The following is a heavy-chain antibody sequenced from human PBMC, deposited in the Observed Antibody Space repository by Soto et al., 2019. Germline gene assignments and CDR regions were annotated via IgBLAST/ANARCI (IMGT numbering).Heavy chain of an antibody. Sequence: EVQLVESGGGLVQFGGSLRLSCAASGFTFSSYWMHWVRQVPGKGLVWVSRIKGDGTNAGYADSVKGRFTISRDNVKNTLYLQMNSLRAEDTAVYYCARGLSGYYGFDYSGQGTLVTVSS. CDR2: IKGDGTNA. D-gene: IGHD5-12*01. J-gene: IGHJ4*02. CDR1: GFTFSSYW. CDR3: ARGLSGYYGFDY. V-gene: IGHV3-74*01.